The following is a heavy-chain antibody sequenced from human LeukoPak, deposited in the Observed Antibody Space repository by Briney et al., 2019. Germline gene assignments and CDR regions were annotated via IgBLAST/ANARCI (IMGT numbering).Heavy chain of an antibody. V-gene: IGHV1-18*01. D-gene: IGHD6-13*01. CDR2: ISAYNGNT. CDR3: AREQQLVSFFDY. Sequence: ASVKVSCKASGYTFTSYGISWVRPAPGQGLEWMGWISAYNGNTNYAQKLQGRVTMTTDTSTSTAYMELRSLRSDDTAVYYCAREQQLVSFFDYWGQGTLVTVSS. CDR1: GYTFTSYG. J-gene: IGHJ4*02.